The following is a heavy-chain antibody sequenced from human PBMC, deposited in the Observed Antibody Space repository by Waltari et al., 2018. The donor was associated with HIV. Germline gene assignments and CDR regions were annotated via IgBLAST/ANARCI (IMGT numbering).Heavy chain of an antibody. CDR1: GFTVSSNY. CDR3: ARDGTAGRITNAFDI. Sequence: EVQLVESGGGLIQPGGSLRLSCAASGFTVSSNYMSWVHQAPGKGLEWVSVIYSGGSTYYADSVKGRFTISRDNSKNTLYLQMNSLRAEDTAVYYCARDGTAGRITNAFDIWGQGTMVTVSS. V-gene: IGHV3-53*01. CDR2: IYSGGST. D-gene: IGHD3-10*01. J-gene: IGHJ3*02.